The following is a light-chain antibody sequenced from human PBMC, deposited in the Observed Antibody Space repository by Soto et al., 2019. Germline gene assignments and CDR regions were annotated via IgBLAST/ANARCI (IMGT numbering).Light chain of an antibody. Sequence: QSVLTQPPSVSGAPGQRVTISCTGSSSNIGAGYDVHWYQQLPGTAPKLLIYGNSNRPSGVPDRFSGSKSGTSASLAITGLRAEDEADYSCQSYDSSLGGSVFGGGPKLTVL. CDR2: GNS. J-gene: IGLJ2*01. CDR3: QSYDSSLGGSV. V-gene: IGLV1-40*01. CDR1: SSNIGAGYD.